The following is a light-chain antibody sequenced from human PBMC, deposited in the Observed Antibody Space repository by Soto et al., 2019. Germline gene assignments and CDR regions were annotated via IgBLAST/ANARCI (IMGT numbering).Light chain of an antibody. CDR3: QQYGSSRT. Sequence: EIVMTQSPGTLSVSPGEIATLSFRASQSVSSNYLGWYQQRPGQAPRLLIYGVSSRATGIPDRFSGSGSGTDFTLTISRLEPEDFAVYYCQQYGSSRTFGQGTKVDIK. CDR2: GVS. CDR1: QSVSSNY. V-gene: IGKV3-20*01. J-gene: IGKJ1*01.